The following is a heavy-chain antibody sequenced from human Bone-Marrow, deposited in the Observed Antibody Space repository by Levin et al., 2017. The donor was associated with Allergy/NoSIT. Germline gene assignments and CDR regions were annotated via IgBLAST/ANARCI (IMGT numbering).Heavy chain of an antibody. CDR2: VYSDGTIT. CDR1: GFTFSNYY. J-gene: IGHJ4*02. Sequence: PGGSLRLSCAASGFTFSNYYMHWVRQAPGKGLEWVSRVYSDGTITDYADSVKGRFTISRDNARNTLYLQMNGLRAEDTAVYYCARGGCSSTSCLDNWGQGILVTVSS. D-gene: IGHD2-2*01. CDR3: ARGGCSSTSCLDN. V-gene: IGHV3-74*01.